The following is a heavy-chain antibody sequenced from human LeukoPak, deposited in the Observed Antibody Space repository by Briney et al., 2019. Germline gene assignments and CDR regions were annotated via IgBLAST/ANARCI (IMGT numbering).Heavy chain of an antibody. CDR2: IYSGGST. Sequence: GGSLRLSCAASGFTVSSNYMSWVRQAPGKGLEWVSVIYSGGSTYYADSVKGRFTISRDNSKNTLYLQMNSLRAEDTAVYYCARHLGYSSSPNPDPVWYMDVWGKGTTVTVSS. V-gene: IGHV3-53*01. CDR3: ARHLGYSSSPNPDPVWYMDV. CDR1: GFTVSSNY. J-gene: IGHJ6*03. D-gene: IGHD6-6*01.